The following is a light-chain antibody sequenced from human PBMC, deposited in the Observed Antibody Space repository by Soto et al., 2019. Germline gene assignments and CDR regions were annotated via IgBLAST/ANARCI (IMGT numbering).Light chain of an antibody. J-gene: IGKJ1*01. CDR2: GAS. CDR1: QSVISSY. V-gene: IGKV3-20*01. Sequence: EIMMTESPATLSVSPGERATLSCRASQSVISSYLAWYQQKPGQAPRLLIFGASIRATGIPDRFSGSESGTDFSLTISRVEPEDFAVYYCQQYGSSGTFGQGTKVDI. CDR3: QQYGSSGT.